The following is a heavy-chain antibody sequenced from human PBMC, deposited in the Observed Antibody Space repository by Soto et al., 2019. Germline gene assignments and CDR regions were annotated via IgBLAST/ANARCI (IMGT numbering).Heavy chain of an antibody. Sequence: GGSLRLSCAASGFTFSSYAMSWVRQAPGKGLEWVSAISGSGGSTYYADSVKGRFTISRDNSKNTLYLQMNSLRAEDTAVYYCAKGGSSGGSWKSDYWGQGTLVTVSS. V-gene: IGHV3-23*01. CDR2: ISGSGGST. J-gene: IGHJ4*02. CDR3: AKGGSSGGSWKSDY. D-gene: IGHD2-15*01. CDR1: GFTFSSYA.